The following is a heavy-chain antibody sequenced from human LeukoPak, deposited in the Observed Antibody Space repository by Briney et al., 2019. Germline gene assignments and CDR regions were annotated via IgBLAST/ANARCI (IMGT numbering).Heavy chain of an antibody. CDR2: IYPGDSDT. J-gene: IGHJ4*02. Sequence: GESLKISCKGSGYSFSSYWIGWVRQMPGKGLEWMGIIYPGDSDTGYSPSFQGQVTISADKSINTAYLQWSNQKASDTAMYFCARDPKSDYWGQGTLVTVSS. CDR3: ARDPKSDY. CDR1: GYSFSSYW. V-gene: IGHV5-51*01.